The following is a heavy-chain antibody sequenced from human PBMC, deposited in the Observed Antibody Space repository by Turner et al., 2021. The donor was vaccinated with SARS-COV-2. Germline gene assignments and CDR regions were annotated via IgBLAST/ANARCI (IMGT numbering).Heavy chain of an antibody. CDR1: GCTFSNYW. V-gene: IGHV3-74*01. CDR3: ARDWNRGRDV. J-gene: IGHJ6*02. D-gene: IGHD1-26*01. CDR2: IKSDGSDA. Sequence: EVQLLESGGGLVQPWGSLRLSCAASGCTFSNYWMHWVRQGPGKGLVWVSRIKSDGSDATYADSVKGRFTISRDNSKNSVSLQMSSLRVEDTALYFCARDWNRGRDVWGQGTMVIVSS.